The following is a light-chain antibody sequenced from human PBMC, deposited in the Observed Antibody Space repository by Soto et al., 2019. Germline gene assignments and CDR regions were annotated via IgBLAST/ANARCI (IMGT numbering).Light chain of an antibody. CDR1: SSDVGGYNN. J-gene: IGLJ1*01. Sequence: QSALTQPASVSGSPGQAITISCTGTSSDVGGYNNVCWYQQHPGKAPKLIIYDVSNRPSGVFNRFSGSKSGNTASLTISGLQAEDEADYYCSSFTSSTTYVFGTGTKLTFL. CDR2: DVS. V-gene: IGLV2-14*01. CDR3: SSFTSSTTYV.